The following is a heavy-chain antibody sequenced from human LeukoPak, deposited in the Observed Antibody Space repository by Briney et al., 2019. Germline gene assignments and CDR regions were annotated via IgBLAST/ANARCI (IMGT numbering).Heavy chain of an antibody. CDR3: ASSMTTVTIDAFDI. V-gene: IGHV1-69*13. CDR1: GYTFTSYG. J-gene: IGHJ3*02. Sequence: SVKVSCKAFGYTFTSYGISWVRQAPGQGLEWMGGIIPIFGTANYAQKFQGRVTITADESTSTAYMELSSLRSEDTAVYYCASSMTTVTIDAFDIWGQGTMVTVSS. CDR2: IIPIFGTA. D-gene: IGHD4-17*01.